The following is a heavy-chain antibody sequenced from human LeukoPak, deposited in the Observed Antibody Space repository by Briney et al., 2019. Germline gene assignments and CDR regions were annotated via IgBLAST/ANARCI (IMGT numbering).Heavy chain of an antibody. Sequence: GGSLRLSCAASGFTFSRYWMNWVRQAPGKGLEWVANIKHDGSAQNYVDSVKGRFTISRDNAGNSLYLQMNSLRAEDTAVYYCARDGRAAANPWPFDYWGQGTLVTVSS. J-gene: IGHJ4*02. CDR2: IKHDGSAQ. D-gene: IGHD6-13*01. CDR1: GFTFSRYW. V-gene: IGHV3-7*01. CDR3: ARDGRAAANPWPFDY.